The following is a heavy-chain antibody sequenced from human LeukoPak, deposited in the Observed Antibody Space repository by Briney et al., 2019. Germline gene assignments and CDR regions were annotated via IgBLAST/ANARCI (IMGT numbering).Heavy chain of an antibody. D-gene: IGHD1-1*01. CDR1: GFTFSSSA. V-gene: IGHV3-23*01. J-gene: IGHJ2*01. Sequence: GGSLRLSCAASGFTFSSSAMSWVRQAPGKGLEWVSSISGSGSGGSTYYADSVKGRFTISRDNSKNTLYLQMNSLRAEDTAVYYCARERSPKYFNLWGRGTLVTVSS. CDR3: ARERSPKYFNL. CDR2: ISGSGSGGST.